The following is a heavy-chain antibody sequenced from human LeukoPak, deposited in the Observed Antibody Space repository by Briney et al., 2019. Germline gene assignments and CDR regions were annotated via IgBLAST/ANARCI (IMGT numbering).Heavy chain of an antibody. J-gene: IGHJ6*02. CDR2: IYYSGST. D-gene: IGHD3-22*01. V-gene: IGHV4-39*01. CDR1: GGSISSSIYY. CDR3: ASPSAPYYYDSSGYLGMDV. Sequence: PSETLSLTCTVSGGSISSSIYYWGWIRQPPGKGLEWIGSIYYSGSTYYNPSLKSRVAISVDTSKNQFSLKLSSVTAADTAVYYCASPSAPYYYDSSGYLGMDVWGQGTTVTVSS.